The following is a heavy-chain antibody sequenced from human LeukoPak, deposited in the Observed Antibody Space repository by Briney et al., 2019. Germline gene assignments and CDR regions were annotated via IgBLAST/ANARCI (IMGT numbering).Heavy chain of an antibody. V-gene: IGHV3-21*01. D-gene: IGHD6-6*01. Sequence: GGSLRLSCAASGFTFSSYSMNWVRQAPGKGLEWVSSISSSSSYIYYADSVKGRFTISRDNAKNSLYLQMNSLRAEDTAVYYCARWEQLVYYYYMDVWGKGTTVTVSS. CDR3: ARWEQLVYYYYMDV. CDR2: ISSSSSYI. J-gene: IGHJ6*03. CDR1: GFTFSSYS.